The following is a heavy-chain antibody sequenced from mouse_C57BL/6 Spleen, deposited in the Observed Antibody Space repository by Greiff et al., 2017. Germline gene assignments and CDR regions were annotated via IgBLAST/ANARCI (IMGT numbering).Heavy chain of an antibody. CDR2: ISDGGSYT. J-gene: IGHJ2*01. V-gene: IGHV5-4*01. CDR3: AREGTGTLALGY. CDR1: GFTFSSYA. D-gene: IGHD4-1*01. Sequence: EVQLQESGGGLVKPGGSLKLSCAASGFTFSSYAMSWVRQTPEKRLEWVATISDGGSYTYYPDNVKGRFTISRDNAKNNLYLQMSHLKSEDTAMYYCAREGTGTLALGYWGQGTTLTVSS.